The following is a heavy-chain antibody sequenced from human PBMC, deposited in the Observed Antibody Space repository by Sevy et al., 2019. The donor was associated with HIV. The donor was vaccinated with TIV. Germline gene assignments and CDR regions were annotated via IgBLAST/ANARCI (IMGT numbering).Heavy chain of an antibody. D-gene: IGHD5-12*01. CDR1: GFTFGDYA. Sequence: GGSLRLSCTSSGFTFGDYAMSWFRQAPGKGLEWVAFIRRNSHEPSGGTTEYAASVKGRFTISRDDSKSISYLQMKSLKTEDTAVYYCSRVRATADTPEYYFDYWGQGILVTVSS. CDR3: SRVRATADTPEYYFDY. V-gene: IGHV3-49*03. CDR2: IRRNSHEPSGGTT. J-gene: IGHJ4*02.